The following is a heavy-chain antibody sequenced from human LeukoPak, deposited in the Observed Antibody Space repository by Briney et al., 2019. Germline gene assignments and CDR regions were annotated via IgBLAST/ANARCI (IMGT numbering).Heavy chain of an antibody. CDR2: IGAYNGNT. V-gene: IGHV1-18*01. CDR3: ARNYYDSSGYYQGKVDY. CDR1: GYTFTSYG. J-gene: IGHJ4*02. Sequence: ASVKVSCKASGYTFTSYGISWVRQAPGQGLEWMGWIGAYNGNTNYAQKLQGRVTMTTDTSTSTAYMELRSLRSDDTAVYYCARNYYDSSGYYQGKVDYWGQGTLVTVSS. D-gene: IGHD3-22*01.